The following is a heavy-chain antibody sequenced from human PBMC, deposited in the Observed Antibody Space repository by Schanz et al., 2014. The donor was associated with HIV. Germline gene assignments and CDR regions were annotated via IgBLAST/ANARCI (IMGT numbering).Heavy chain of an antibody. CDR2: IWYDGSNK. CDR1: GFTFSSHW. CDR3: AKDRNYYDSKYRGKGNYYYYYGMDV. V-gene: IGHV3-30*02. Sequence: VQLVESGGGLVQPGGSLRLSCAASGFTFSSHWMHWVRQAPGKGLEWVAAIWYDGSNKFYADPLRGRFTISRDNSKNTLYLQMKSLRAEDTAVYYCAKDRNYYDSKYRGKGNYYYYYGMDVWGQGTTVTVSS. D-gene: IGHD3-22*01. J-gene: IGHJ6*02.